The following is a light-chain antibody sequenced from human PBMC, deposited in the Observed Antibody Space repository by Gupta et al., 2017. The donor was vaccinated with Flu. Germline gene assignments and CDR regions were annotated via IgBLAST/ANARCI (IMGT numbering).Light chain of an antibody. V-gene: IGKV3-15*01. J-gene: IGKJ5*01. CDR2: GAS. CDR3: QQYDRWPLIT. CDR1: QNVNSN. Sequence: TLSVSPGERATLACRASQNVNSNLAWYHQKPGQAPRLLIYGASTRATGISARFSGSGSGTDFTLTISSLQSEDFALYYCQQYDRWPLITFGQGTRLEIK.